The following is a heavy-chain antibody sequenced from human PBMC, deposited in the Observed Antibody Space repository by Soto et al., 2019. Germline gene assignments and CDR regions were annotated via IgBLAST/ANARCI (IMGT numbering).Heavy chain of an antibody. J-gene: IGHJ3*02. D-gene: IGHD3-3*01. CDR2: ISGSGGST. CDR1: GFTLSSYA. CDR3: AKGRLRFLEWPGEDAFDI. V-gene: IGHV3-23*01. Sequence: GGSLRLSCAASGFTLSSYAMSWVRQAPGKGLEWVSAISGSGGSTYYANSVKGRFTISRDNSKNTLYLQMNSLRAEDTAVYYCAKGRLRFLEWPGEDAFDIWGQGTMVTVSS.